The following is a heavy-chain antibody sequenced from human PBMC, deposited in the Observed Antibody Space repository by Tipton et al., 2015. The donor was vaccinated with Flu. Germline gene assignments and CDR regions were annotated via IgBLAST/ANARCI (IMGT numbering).Heavy chain of an antibody. Sequence: SLRLSCAASGFTFSSYSMNWVRQAPGMGLEWVSSISSSSSYIYYADSVKGRFTISRDNAKNSLYLQMSSLRAEDTAVYYCARNPGKSAFDTWGQGAMVSVSS. CDR3: ARNPGKSAFDT. V-gene: IGHV3-21*01. CDR2: ISSSSSYI. CDR1: GFTFSSYS. D-gene: IGHD3-10*01. J-gene: IGHJ3*02.